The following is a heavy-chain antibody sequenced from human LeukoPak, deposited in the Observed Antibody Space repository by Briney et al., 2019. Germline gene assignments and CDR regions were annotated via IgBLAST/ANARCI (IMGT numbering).Heavy chain of an antibody. CDR3: ARRRYDFWSGYQYYFDY. Sequence: SETLSLTCTVSGYSISSGYYWGWIRQPPGKGLEWIVNIYHTGSTYYNPSLKSRVTISVDTSKNQFSLKLSSVTAADTAVYYCARRRYDFWSGYQYYFDYWGQGTLVTVSS. V-gene: IGHV4-38-2*02. D-gene: IGHD3-3*01. J-gene: IGHJ4*02. CDR2: IYHTGST. CDR1: GYSISSGYY.